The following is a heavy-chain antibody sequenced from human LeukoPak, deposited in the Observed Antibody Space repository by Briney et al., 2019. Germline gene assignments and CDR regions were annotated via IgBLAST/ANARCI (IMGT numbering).Heavy chain of an antibody. J-gene: IGHJ6*03. CDR1: GFTLSSYA. V-gene: IGHV3-21*01. CDR3: ARDTNYYGSGRNYYYYMDV. D-gene: IGHD3-10*01. CDR2: ISSSSSYI. Sequence: GRSLRLSCAASGFTLSSYAMSWVRQAPGRGLEWVSSISSSSSYIYYADSVKGRVTISRDNAKNSLYLQMNILRAEDTAVYYCARDTNYYGSGRNYYYYMDVWGKGTTVTISS.